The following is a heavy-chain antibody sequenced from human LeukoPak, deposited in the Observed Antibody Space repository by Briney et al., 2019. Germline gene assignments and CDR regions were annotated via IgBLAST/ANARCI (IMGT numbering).Heavy chain of an antibody. Sequence: ASVKVSCKASGGTFSSYAISWVRQAPGQGLEWMGGIIPIFGTANYAQKFQGRVTITADESTSTAYMELSSLRSEDTAVYYCARDIVVVPAATNNWFDPWGQGTLVTVSS. J-gene: IGHJ5*02. V-gene: IGHV1-69*13. CDR3: ARDIVVVPAATNNWFDP. CDR2: IIPIFGTA. CDR1: GGTFSSYA. D-gene: IGHD2-2*01.